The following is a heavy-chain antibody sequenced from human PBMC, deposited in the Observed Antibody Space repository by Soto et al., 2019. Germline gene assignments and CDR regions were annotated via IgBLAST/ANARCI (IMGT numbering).Heavy chain of an antibody. V-gene: IGHV4-59*12. D-gene: IGHD3-10*01. CDR3: ARSVTYYGSGSYVDY. CDR1: GGSISSYY. J-gene: IGHJ4*02. Sequence: SETLSLTCTVSGGSISSYYWSWIRQPPGKGLEWIGYIYYSGSTTYNPSLKSRLTISVDTSKNQFSLKLSSVTAADTAVYYCARSVTYYGSGSYVDYWGQGTLVTVSS. CDR2: IYYSGST.